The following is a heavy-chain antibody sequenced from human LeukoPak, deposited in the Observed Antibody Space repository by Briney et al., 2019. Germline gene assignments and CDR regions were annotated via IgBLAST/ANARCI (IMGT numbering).Heavy chain of an antibody. CDR2: ISSRSTYR. D-gene: IGHD4-17*01. V-gene: IGHV3-21*06. Sequence: SGGSLRLSCAASGFTFSDYSMNWVRQAPGKGLEWVSSISSRSTYRYYADSVKGRFTISRDNAKNSLCLQMNSLRAEDTAVYYCARDMTTATTCYLQHWGQGTLVTVSS. CDR3: ARDMTTATTCYLQH. J-gene: IGHJ1*01. CDR1: GFTFSDYS.